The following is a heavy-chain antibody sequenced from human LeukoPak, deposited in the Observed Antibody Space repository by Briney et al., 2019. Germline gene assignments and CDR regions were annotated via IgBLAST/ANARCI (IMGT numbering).Heavy chain of an antibody. D-gene: IGHD3-3*01. Sequence: PSETLSLTCAVYGGSFSGYYWSWIRQPPGKGLEWIGEINHSGSTNYNPSLKSRVTISVDTSKNQFSLKLSCVTAADTVVYYCARGPGFLEWFDWFDPWGQGTLVTVSS. J-gene: IGHJ5*02. CDR1: GGSFSGYY. V-gene: IGHV4-34*01. CDR3: ARGPGFLEWFDWFDP. CDR2: INHSGST.